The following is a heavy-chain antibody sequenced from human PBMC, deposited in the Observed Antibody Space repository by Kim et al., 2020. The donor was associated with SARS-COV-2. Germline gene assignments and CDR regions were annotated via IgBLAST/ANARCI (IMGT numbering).Heavy chain of an antibody. CDR3: ARVGSSSWSTLRLVYYYYGMDV. Sequence: ASVKVSCKASGYTFTSYDINWVRQATGQGLEWMGWMNPNSGNTGYAQKFQGRVTMTRNTSISTAYMELSSLRSEDTAVYYCARVGSSSWSTLRLVYYYYGMDVWGQGTTVTVSS. CDR2: MNPNSGNT. V-gene: IGHV1-8*01. CDR1: GYTFTSYD. D-gene: IGHD6-13*01. J-gene: IGHJ6*02.